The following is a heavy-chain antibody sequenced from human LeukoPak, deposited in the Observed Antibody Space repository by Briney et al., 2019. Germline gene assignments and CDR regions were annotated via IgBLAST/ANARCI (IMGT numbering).Heavy chain of an antibody. CDR3: ARSQAALDAFDI. CDR2: ISGYNGNT. V-gene: IGHV1-18*01. D-gene: IGHD6-13*01. J-gene: IGHJ3*02. Sequence: SVKVSCKASGYTFSSYGITWVRQAPGQGLEWMGWISGYNGNTNYAQKLQGRVTMTTDTSTSTAYMELRSLRSDDTAVFYCARSQAALDAFDIWGQGTMVTVSS. CDR1: GYTFSSYG.